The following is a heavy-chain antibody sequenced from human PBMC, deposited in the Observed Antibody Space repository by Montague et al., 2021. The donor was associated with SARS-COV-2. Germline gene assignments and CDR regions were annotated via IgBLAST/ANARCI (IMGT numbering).Heavy chain of an antibody. CDR1: GYTFNNYD. CDR3: ARDQGVYCSGGSCYNFDY. V-gene: IGHV1-8*01. CDR2: MNPNSGDT. J-gene: IGHJ4*02. D-gene: IGHD2-15*01. Sequence: SVRVPCKASGYTFNNYDINWVRQATGQGLEWMGWMNPNSGDTGYAQKFQGRVSMTRTTSITTAYMELSSLISEDTAVYFCARDQGVYCSGGSCYNFDYWGQGTLVTVSS.